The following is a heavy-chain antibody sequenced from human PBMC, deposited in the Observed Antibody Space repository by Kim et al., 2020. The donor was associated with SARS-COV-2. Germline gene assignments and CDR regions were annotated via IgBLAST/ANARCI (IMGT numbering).Heavy chain of an antibody. D-gene: IGHD1-1*01. CDR1: GGSISSSSYY. V-gene: IGHV4-39*01. CDR2: IYYSGST. Sequence: SETLSLTCTVSGGSISSSSYYWGWIRQPPGKGLEWIGSIYYSGSTYYNPSLKSRVTISVDTSKNQFSLKLSSVTAADTAVYYCARRRTGTRGFDYWGQGT. J-gene: IGHJ4*02. CDR3: ARRRTGTRGFDY.